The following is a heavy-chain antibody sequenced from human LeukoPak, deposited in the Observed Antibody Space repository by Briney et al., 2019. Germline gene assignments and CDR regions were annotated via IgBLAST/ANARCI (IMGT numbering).Heavy chain of an antibody. CDR2: ISYSSSTI. Sequence: GGSLRLSCAASGFTFSSCSMNWARQAPGKGLEWVSYISYSSSTIYYADSVKGRFTISRDNGKNSLYLQMNSLRAEDTAVYYCARDRLHYGEYEKTFDYWGQGTLVTVSS. V-gene: IGHV3-48*01. CDR1: GFTFSSCS. J-gene: IGHJ4*02. CDR3: ARDRLHYGEYEKTFDY. D-gene: IGHD4-17*01.